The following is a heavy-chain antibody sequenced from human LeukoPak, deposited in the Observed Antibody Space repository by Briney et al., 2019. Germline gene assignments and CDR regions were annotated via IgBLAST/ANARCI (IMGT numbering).Heavy chain of an antibody. Sequence: ASVKVSCKASGYTFTGYYMHWVRQARRQGLEGMGWINPNSGGTNYAQKFQGRVTMTRDTSISTAYMELSRLRSDDTAVYYCARAAGGIRGYSYGTYFVYWGQGTLVTVSS. CDR2: INPNSGGT. CDR3: ARAAGGIRGYSYGTYFVY. D-gene: IGHD5-18*01. V-gene: IGHV1-2*02. CDR1: GYTFTGYY. J-gene: IGHJ4*02.